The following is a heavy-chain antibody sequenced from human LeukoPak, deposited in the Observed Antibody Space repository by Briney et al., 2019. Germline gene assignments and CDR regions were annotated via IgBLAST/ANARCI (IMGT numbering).Heavy chain of an antibody. CDR2: ISGSGGST. J-gene: IGHJ4*02. Sequence: GGSLRLSCAASGFTSSSYAMSWVRQAPGKGLEWVSAISGSGGSTYYADSVKGRFTISRDNSKNTLYLQMNSLRAEDTAVYYCAKSSCSSTSCYADYWGQGTLVTVSS. V-gene: IGHV3-23*01. CDR3: AKSSCSSTSCYADY. CDR1: GFTSSSYA. D-gene: IGHD2-2*01.